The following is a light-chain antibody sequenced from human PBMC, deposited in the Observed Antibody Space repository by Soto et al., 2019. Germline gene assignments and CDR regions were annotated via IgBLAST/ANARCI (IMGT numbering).Light chain of an antibody. Sequence: VLTQSPATLSLSPGGRATLSCRASQSVRNYLAWYQQKPGQAPRLLIYDASNRATGIPARFRGSGSGTDFTLSITSLEPEDIAVYYCQQRSSWPLTFGGGTKVDIK. CDR1: QSVRNY. CDR3: QQRSSWPLT. J-gene: IGKJ4*01. CDR2: DAS. V-gene: IGKV3-11*01.